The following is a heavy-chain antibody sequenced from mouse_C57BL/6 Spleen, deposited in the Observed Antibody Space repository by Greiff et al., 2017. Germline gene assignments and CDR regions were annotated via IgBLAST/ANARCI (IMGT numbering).Heavy chain of an antibody. CDR3: ARGGLLPYYYAMDY. CDR1: GFTFSSYA. Sequence: EVQVVESGGGLVKPGGSLKLSCAASGFTFSSYAMSWVRQTPEKRLEWVATISDGGSYTYYPDNVKGRFTISRDNAKNNLYLQMSHLKSEDTAMYYCARGGLLPYYYAMDYWGQGTSVTVSS. CDR2: ISDGGSYT. D-gene: IGHD2-3*01. J-gene: IGHJ4*01. V-gene: IGHV5-4*01.